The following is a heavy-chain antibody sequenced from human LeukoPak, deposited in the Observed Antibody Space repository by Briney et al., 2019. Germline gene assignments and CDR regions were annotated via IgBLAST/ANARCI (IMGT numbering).Heavy chain of an antibody. CDR3: ASDYDSSGYYFI. CDR2: IYYSGSA. D-gene: IGHD3-22*01. Sequence: SETLSLTCTVSGGSINNYYWSWIRQPPGKGLEWIGYIYYSGSANYNPSLKSRVTISVDTSKNQFSLKLSSVTAADTAVYYCASDYDSSGYYFIWGQGTLVTVSS. V-gene: IGHV4-59*08. CDR1: GGSINNYY. J-gene: IGHJ4*02.